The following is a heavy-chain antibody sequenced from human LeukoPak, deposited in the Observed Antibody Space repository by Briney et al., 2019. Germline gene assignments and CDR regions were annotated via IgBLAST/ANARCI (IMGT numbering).Heavy chain of an antibody. D-gene: IGHD6-19*01. CDR3: ARSNGWYLDY. CDR2: ITSDGTNE. CDR1: GFTFSSYS. J-gene: IGHJ4*02. Sequence: GGSLRLSCAASGFTFSSYSMNWVRQAPGKGLEWVAVITSDGTNEYYADAVKGRFTISRDNSKTTLYLHMNSLRVEDTAVYYCARSNGWYLDYWGRGTLVTVSS. V-gene: IGHV3-30*03.